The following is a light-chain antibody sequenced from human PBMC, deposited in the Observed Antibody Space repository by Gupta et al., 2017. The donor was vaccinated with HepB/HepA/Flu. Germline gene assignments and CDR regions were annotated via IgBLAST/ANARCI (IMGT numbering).Light chain of an antibody. V-gene: IGLV1-51*02. Sequence: PPSVSAAPGQAVTISCSGSSSNIGDNYVSWYHHLPGTAPKLLIYDTTTRPSGISDRFSGSKSGTSATLGITGLQTGDEADYYCGTWDTSRSAVVFGGGTKLTVL. CDR1: SSNIGDNY. CDR2: DTT. CDR3: GTWDTSRSAVV. J-gene: IGLJ2*01.